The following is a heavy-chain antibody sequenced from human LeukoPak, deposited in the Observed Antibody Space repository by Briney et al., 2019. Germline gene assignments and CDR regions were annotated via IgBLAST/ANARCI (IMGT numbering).Heavy chain of an antibody. J-gene: IGHJ5*02. Sequence: GASVKVSCKVSGDTISTYGISWVRQAPGQGLEWMGRIIPTLDTVKSAQKFRGRLTISADKSSNTAYMELSSLRSDDTAMYFCARWRLSGDALTTYHYKTVIDNYFDPWGQGTLVTVSS. CDR1: GDTISTYG. D-gene: IGHD3-16*02. CDR3: ARWRLSGDALTTYHYKTVIDNYFDP. CDR2: IIPTLDTV. V-gene: IGHV1-69*04.